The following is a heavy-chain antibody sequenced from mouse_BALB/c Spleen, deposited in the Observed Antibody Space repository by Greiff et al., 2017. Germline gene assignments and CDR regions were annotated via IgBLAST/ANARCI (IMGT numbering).Heavy chain of an antibody. J-gene: IGHJ2*01. CDR3: ARNYGTRLYYFDY. V-gene: IGHV3-8*02. CDR2: ISYSGST. Sequence: EVQLVESGPSLVKPSQTLSLTCSVTGDSITSGYWNWIRKFPGNKLEYMGYISYSGSTYYNPSLKSRISITRDTSKNQYYLQLNSVTTEDTATYYCARNYGTRLYYFDYWGQGTTLTVSS. CDR1: GDSITSGY. D-gene: IGHD1-1*01.